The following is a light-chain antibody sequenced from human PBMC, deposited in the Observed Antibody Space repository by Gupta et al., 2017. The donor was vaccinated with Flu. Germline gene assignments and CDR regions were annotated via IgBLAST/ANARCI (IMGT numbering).Light chain of an antibody. Sequence: QLVLTQSPSASASLGASVKLTCTLSSGHNTYAIAWHQQQPEKGPRYLMEVHDDGSNIKGDGIPDRFSGSSSGAERYLIISSLQSDDEADYYCQTWDTGTRVFGGGTKLTVL. CDR2: VHDDGSN. V-gene: IGLV4-69*01. J-gene: IGLJ3*02. CDR3: QTWDTGTRV. CDR1: SGHNTYA.